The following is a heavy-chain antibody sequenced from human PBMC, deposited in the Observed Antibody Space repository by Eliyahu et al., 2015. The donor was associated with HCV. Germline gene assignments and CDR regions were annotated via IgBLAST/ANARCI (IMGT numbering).Heavy chain of an antibody. D-gene: IGHD6-13*01. Sequence: QITLKESGPPLVKPTQTLTLTCTFSGFSLSTSGVAVGWIRQPPGKALEWLALIYWDDGKRYSPSLKSRLTITKDTSKNQVVLTMTDMDPVDTATYYCAHVSRSWYRADYWGQGTLVTVSS. CDR1: GFSLSTSGVA. V-gene: IGHV2-5*02. CDR3: AHVSRSWYRADY. J-gene: IGHJ4*02. CDR2: IYWDDGK.